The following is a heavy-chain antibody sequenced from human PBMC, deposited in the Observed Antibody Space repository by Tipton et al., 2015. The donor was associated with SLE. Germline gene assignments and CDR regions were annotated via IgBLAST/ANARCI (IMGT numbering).Heavy chain of an antibody. Sequence: SLRLSCAASGFTFSSYAMHWVRQAPGKGLEWVAVISYDGSNKYYADSVKGRFTISRDNSKNTLYLQMNSLRAEDTAVYYCARGATRQLGRGYFDYWGQGTLVTVSS. CDR1: GFTFSSYA. CDR3: ARGATRQLGRGYFDY. D-gene: IGHD6-6*01. V-gene: IGHV3-30-3*01. CDR2: ISYDGSNK. J-gene: IGHJ4*02.